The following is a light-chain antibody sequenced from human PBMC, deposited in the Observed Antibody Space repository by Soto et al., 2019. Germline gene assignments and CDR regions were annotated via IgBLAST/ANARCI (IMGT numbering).Light chain of an antibody. J-gene: IGKJ1*01. V-gene: IGKV3-20*01. CDR2: GAS. CDR3: QQYGSSRWT. Sequence: EIVLTQSPGTLSLSPGERATLSCRASQSVSSSYLAWYQQNRGQAPRLLIYGASSRATGIPDRFSGSGSGTGFTLTISRLEPEDFAVYYCQQYGSSRWTFGQGTKVEIK. CDR1: QSVSSSY.